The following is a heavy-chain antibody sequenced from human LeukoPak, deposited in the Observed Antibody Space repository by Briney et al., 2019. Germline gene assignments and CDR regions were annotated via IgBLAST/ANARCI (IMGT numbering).Heavy chain of an antibody. J-gene: IGHJ4*02. CDR3: ASRFSGSGSFAFDY. D-gene: IGHD3-10*01. Sequence: PSQTLSLTCTVSGGSISSGDYYWSWIRQPPGKGLEWIGYIYYSGSTNYNPSLKSRVTISVDTSKNQFSLNLSSVTAADTAVYYCASRFSGSGSFAFDYWGQGTLVTVSS. CDR2: IYYSGST. V-gene: IGHV4-30-4*01. CDR1: GGSISSGDYY.